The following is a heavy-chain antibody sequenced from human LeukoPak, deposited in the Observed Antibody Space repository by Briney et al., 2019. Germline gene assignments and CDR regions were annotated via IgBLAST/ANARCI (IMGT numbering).Heavy chain of an antibody. Sequence: SETLSLTCTVSGGSISSSSYYWGWIRQPPGKGLECIGSIYYSGSTYYNPSLKSRVTISVDTSKNQFSLKLSSVTAADTAVYYCARLMIVVVPAAIAEPDYWGQATLVTVSS. CDR3: ARLMIVVVPAAIAEPDY. D-gene: IGHD2-2*01. J-gene: IGHJ4*02. CDR2: IYYSGST. CDR1: GGSISSSSYY. V-gene: IGHV4-39*01.